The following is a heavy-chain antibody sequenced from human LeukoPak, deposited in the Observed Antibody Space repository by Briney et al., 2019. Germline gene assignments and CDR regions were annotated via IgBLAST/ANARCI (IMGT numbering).Heavy chain of an antibody. CDR1: GFTFSSYA. Sequence: GGSLRLSCAASGFTFSSYAMSWVRQAPGKGLEWVSVIYSGGSTYYADSVKGRFTISRDNSKNTLYLQMNSLRAEDTAVYYCARGIHYYDSSGSAAFDYWGQGTLVTVSS. J-gene: IGHJ4*02. V-gene: IGHV3-66*02. D-gene: IGHD3-22*01. CDR2: IYSGGST. CDR3: ARGIHYYDSSGSAAFDY.